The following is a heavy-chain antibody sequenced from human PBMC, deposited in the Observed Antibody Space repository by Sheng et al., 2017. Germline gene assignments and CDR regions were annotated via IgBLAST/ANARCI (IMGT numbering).Heavy chain of an antibody. CDR3: ARHGYSSRKLYNWFDP. V-gene: IGHV4-34*01. Sequence: QVQLQQWGAGLLKPSETLSLTCAVYGGSFSGYYWSWIRQPPGKGLEWIGEINHSGSTNYNPSLKSRVTISVDTSKNQFSLKLSSVTAADTAVYYCARHGYSSRKLYNWFDPWGQGTLVTVSS. D-gene: IGHD6-13*01. CDR1: GGSFSGYY. CDR2: INHSGST. J-gene: IGHJ5*02.